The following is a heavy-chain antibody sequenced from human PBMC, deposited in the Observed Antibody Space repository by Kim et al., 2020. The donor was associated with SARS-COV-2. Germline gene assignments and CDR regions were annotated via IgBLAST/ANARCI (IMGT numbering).Heavy chain of an antibody. CDR3: AGRKLVGSRLYYFVY. V-gene: IGHV4-34*01. CDR2: INHRGST. CDR1: GESFSGHY. D-gene: IGHD2-2*01. Sequence: SETLSLTCGVYGESFSGHYWTWIRQPPGKGLEWIGEINHRGSTSYNPSLKSRGTISVDENQFTLQLSPVPAADTAVYYCAGRKLVGSRLYYFVYWGQGT. J-gene: IGHJ4*02.